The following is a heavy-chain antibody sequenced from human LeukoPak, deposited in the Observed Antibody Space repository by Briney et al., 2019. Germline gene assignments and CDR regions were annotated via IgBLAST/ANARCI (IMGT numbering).Heavy chain of an antibody. Sequence: SETLSLTCNVSGDSISRSRHFWAWIRQSPGRGLEWIGYIYNSGSTYYNPSLKSRVTISVDTSKNQFSLRLSSVTAADTAVYYCARWGTYASTSNWFDPWAREPWSPSPQ. J-gene: IGHJ5*02. CDR2: IYNSGST. CDR1: GDSISRSRHF. CDR3: ARWGTYASTSNWFDP. V-gene: IGHV4-39*07. D-gene: IGHD2-2*01.